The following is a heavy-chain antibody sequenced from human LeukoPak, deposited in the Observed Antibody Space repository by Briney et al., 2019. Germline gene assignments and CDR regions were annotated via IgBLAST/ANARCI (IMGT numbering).Heavy chain of an antibody. D-gene: IGHD3-16*01. Sequence: PGGSLRLSCAASGFTFSSYGMHWVRQAPGKGLEWVAVIWCDGSNKYYADSVKGRFTISRDNSKNTLYLQMNSLRAEDTAVYYCARFYTVPYYYYGMDVWGQGTTVTVSS. CDR3: ARFYTVPYYYYGMDV. V-gene: IGHV3-33*01. J-gene: IGHJ6*02. CDR2: IWCDGSNK. CDR1: GFTFSSYG.